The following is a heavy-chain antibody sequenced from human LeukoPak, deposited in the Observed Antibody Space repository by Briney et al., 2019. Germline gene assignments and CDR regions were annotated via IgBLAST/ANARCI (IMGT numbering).Heavy chain of an antibody. J-gene: IGHJ4*02. Sequence: GSSVKVSCKASGGTFSSYAISWVRQAPGQGLEWMGRIIPILGIANYAQKFQGRVTITADKSTSTAYMELSSLRSEDTAVYYCARARYYYDSSGLGIFDYWGQGTLVTVSS. CDR3: ARARYYYDSSGLGIFDY. CDR2: IIPILGIA. CDR1: GGTFSSYA. V-gene: IGHV1-69*04. D-gene: IGHD3-22*01.